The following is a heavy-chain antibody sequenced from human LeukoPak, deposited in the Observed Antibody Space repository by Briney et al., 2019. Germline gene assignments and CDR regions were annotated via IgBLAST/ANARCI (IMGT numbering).Heavy chain of an antibody. J-gene: IGHJ6*02. Sequence: GASVKVSCKVSGYTLTELSMHWVRQAPRKGLEWMGGFDPEDGETIYAQKFQGRVTMTEDTSTDTAYMELSSLRSEDTAVYYCATDGTWFGELYGMDVWGQGTTVTVSS. CDR3: ATDGTWFGELYGMDV. V-gene: IGHV1-24*01. CDR1: GYTLTELS. D-gene: IGHD3-10*01. CDR2: FDPEDGET.